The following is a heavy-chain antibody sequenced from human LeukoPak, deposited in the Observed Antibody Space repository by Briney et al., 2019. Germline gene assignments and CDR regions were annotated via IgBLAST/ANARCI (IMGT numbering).Heavy chain of an antibody. J-gene: IGHJ4*02. Sequence: GGSLRHSCAASGFTFSTYNMNWVRQAPGKGLEWVSSISDSSTYIYYADSVKGRFTISRDDAKNSLYLQMNSLRDEDTAVYYCARDHYHKIHSVMVTAPDYWGQGTLVIVSS. CDR3: ARDHYHKIHSVMVTAPDY. CDR1: GFTFSTYN. CDR2: ISDSSTYI. V-gene: IGHV3-21*04. D-gene: IGHD2-21*02.